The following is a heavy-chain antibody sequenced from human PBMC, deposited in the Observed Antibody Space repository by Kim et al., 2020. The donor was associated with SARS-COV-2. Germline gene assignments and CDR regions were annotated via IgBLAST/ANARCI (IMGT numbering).Heavy chain of an antibody. J-gene: IGHJ4*02. CDR2: ISAYNGNT. CDR3: ARVGYSYGWGPGYFDY. V-gene: IGHV1-18*01. CDR1: GYTFTSYG. D-gene: IGHD5-18*01. Sequence: ASVKVSCKASGYTFTSYGISWVRQAPGQGLEWMGWISAYNGNTNYAQKLQGRVTMTTDTSTSTAYMELRSLRSDDTAVYYCARVGYSYGWGPGYFDYWGQGTLVTVSS.